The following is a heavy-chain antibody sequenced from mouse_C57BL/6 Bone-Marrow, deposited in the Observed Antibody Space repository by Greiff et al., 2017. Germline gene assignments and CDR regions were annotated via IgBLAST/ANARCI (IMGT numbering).Heavy chain of an antibody. D-gene: IGHD1-1*01. CDR1: GYTFTSYW. CDR3: ARPYERNYWYFDV. J-gene: IGHJ1*03. Sequence: VQLQQSGAELVRPGASVKMSCKASGYTFTSYWISWVKQRTGQGLEWIGAIYPGSGSTNYNEKFKGKATLTVDKYSSTADMQLSSLTSEDSAVYYWARPYERNYWYFDVWGTGTTVTVSS. CDR2: IYPGSGST. V-gene: IGHV1-55*01.